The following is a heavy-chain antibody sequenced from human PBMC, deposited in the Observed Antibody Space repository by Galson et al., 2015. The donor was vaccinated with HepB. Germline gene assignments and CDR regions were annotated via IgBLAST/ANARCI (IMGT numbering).Heavy chain of an antibody. CDR2: INIDGSST. V-gene: IGHV3-74*01. D-gene: IGHD2-2*01. J-gene: IGHJ3*02. Sequence: SLRLSCAASGFTFSDYWMFWVRQAPGKGLVWVSRINIDGSSTTYADSVKGRFTISRDNAKNTLYLQMSSLRAEDTAVYYCARVVQNAFDIWGQGTMVTVSS. CDR1: GFTFSDYW. CDR3: ARVVQNAFDI.